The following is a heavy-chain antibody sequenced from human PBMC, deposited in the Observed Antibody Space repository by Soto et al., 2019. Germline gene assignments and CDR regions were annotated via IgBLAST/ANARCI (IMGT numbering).Heavy chain of an antibody. CDR3: ARLTTVTTEFDY. CDR2: IYYSGST. D-gene: IGHD4-17*01. CDR1: GGSISSSSYY. V-gene: IGHV4-39*01. J-gene: IGHJ4*02. Sequence: SETLSLTCTVSGGSISSSSYYWGWIRQPPGKGLEWIGSIYYSGSTYYNPSLKSRVTISVDTSKNQFSLKLSSVTAADTAVYYCARLTTVTTEFDYWGQGTLVTVSS.